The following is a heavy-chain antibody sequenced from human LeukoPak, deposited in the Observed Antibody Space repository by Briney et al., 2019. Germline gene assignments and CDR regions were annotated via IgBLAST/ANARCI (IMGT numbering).Heavy chain of an antibody. J-gene: IGHJ4*02. CDR2: ISGSDGTT. V-gene: IGHV3-23*01. D-gene: IGHD3-10*01. CDR3: AKYYYDSGTYSFDY. CDR1: GFAFSDYA. Sequence: GGSLRLSCAASGFAFSDYAMTWVRQAPGKGLEWVSAISGSDGTTYYADSVKGRFTISRGNSKNTLYLQMNSLRADDTAVYYCAKYYYDSGTYSFDYWGQGTLVTVSS.